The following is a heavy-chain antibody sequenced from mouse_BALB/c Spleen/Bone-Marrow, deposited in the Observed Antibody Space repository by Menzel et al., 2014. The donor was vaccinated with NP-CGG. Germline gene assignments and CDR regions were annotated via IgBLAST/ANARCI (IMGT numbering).Heavy chain of an antibody. CDR1: GYTFTNYW. D-gene: IGHD2-1*01. V-gene: IGHV1-7*01. Sequence: QVQLQQSGAELAKPGAPVKMSCKASGYTFTNYWMHWVKQRPGQGLEWIGYINPSTGYTDYNQKFKDKATLTADKSSSTAYMQLSSLTSEDSAVYYCARSYGNYADYWGQGTTLTVSS. J-gene: IGHJ2*01. CDR2: INPSTGYT. CDR3: ARSYGNYADY.